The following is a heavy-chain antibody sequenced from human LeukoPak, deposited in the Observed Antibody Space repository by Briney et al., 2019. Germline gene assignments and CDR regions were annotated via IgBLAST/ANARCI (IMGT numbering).Heavy chain of an antibody. CDR3: ARATSRELDY. CDR2: INHSGST. D-gene: IGHD2-2*01. J-gene: IGHJ4*02. V-gene: IGHV4-34*01. Sequence: SETLSLTCAVYGGSFSGYYWSWIRQPPGKGLEWIGEINHSGSTNYNPSLKSRVTISVDTSKNQFSLKLNSVTAADTAVYYCARATSRELDYWGQGTLVTVSS. CDR1: GGSFSGYY.